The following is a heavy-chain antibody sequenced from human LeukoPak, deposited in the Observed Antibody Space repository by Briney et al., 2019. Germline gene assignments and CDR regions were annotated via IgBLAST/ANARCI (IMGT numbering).Heavy chain of an antibody. J-gene: IGHJ4*03. CDR2: IYPGDSDT. D-gene: IGHD3-16*02. V-gene: IGHV5-51*01. CDR1: GYSFTSYW. Sequence: GESLKICCKGSGYSFTSYWIGWVRQMPGKGLEWMGIIYPGDSDTRYSPSFQGQVTISADKSISTAYLQWSSLKASDTAMYYCARQVTYDYVWGSYLSYFDYWGQGTLVTVSS. CDR3: ARQVTYDYVWGSYLSYFDY.